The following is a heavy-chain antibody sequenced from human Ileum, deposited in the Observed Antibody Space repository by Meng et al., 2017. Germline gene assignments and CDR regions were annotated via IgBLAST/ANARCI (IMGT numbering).Heavy chain of an antibody. D-gene: IGHD2-2*01. V-gene: IGHV3-33*01. Sequence: GESLKISCVGSGSTFRYYGMHWVRQAPGKGLEWVAVIWNDGSEKYYTDSVKGRFTVSRDNSKNTVFLQMNSLRAEDTAVYYCARHYCPYSTCPYENNRFDPWGQGTRVT. CDR1: GSTFRYYG. CDR3: ARHYCPYSTCPYENNRFDP. CDR2: IWNDGSEK. J-gene: IGHJ5*02.